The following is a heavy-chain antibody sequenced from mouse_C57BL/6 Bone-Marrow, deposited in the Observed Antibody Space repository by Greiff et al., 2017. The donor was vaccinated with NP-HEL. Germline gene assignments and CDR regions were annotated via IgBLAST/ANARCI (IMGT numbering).Heavy chain of an antibody. CDR2: IDPENGDT. CDR3: ARRDGNYCAWFAY. CDR1: GFNIKDDY. Sequence: EVQLQQSGAELVRPGASVKLSCTASGFNIKDDYMHWVPQRPEQGLEWIGWIDPENGDTEYASKFQGKATITADTSSNTAYLQLSSMTSEDSAVYYCARRDGNYCAWFAYWGQGTLVTVSA. D-gene: IGHD2-1*01. V-gene: IGHV14-4*01. J-gene: IGHJ3*01.